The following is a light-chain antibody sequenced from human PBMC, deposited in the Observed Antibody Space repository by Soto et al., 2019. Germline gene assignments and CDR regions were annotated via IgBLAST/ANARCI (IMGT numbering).Light chain of an antibody. CDR1: QSLVSSDGNTY. CDR2: KVS. V-gene: IGKV2-30*01. J-gene: IGKJ1*01. CDR3: LQGSHWPWT. Sequence: DVLMTQSPLSLPVTLGQPASISCRSSQSLVSSDGNTYLNWYQQRPGQSPRRLFYKVSNRDSGVPDRFSGSGSGTDFTLKISRVEAEDVGVYYCLQGSHWPWTFGQGTKVEI.